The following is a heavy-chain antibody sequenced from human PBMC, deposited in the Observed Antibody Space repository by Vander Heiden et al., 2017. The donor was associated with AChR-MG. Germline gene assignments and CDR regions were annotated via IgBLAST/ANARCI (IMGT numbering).Heavy chain of an antibody. Sequence: EVQLVQSGAEVKKPGESLKISCKGSGSSFTSYWTGWVRQMPGKGLEWMGIIYPGDSDTRYSPSFQGQVTISADKSISTAYLQWSSLKASDTAMYYCARHGAGYCSSTSCYGSDPYYYGMDVWGQGTTVTVSS. V-gene: IGHV5-51*01. D-gene: IGHD2-2*01. CDR3: ARHGAGYCSSTSCYGSDPYYYGMDV. J-gene: IGHJ6*02. CDR2: IYPGDSDT. CDR1: GSSFTSYW.